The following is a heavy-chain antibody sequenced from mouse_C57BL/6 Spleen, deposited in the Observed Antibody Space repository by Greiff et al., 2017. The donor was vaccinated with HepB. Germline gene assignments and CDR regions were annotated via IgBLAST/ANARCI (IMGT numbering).Heavy chain of an antibody. J-gene: IGHJ3*01. CDR1: GFTFSSYT. Sequence: EVKLLESGGGLVKPGGSLKLSCAASGFTFSSYTMSWVRQTPEKRLEWVATISGGGGKTYYPDSVKGRFTISRDNAKNTLYLQMSSLRSEDTALYDCARPNWDVAWFAYWGQGTLVTVSA. CDR2: ISGGGGKT. D-gene: IGHD4-1*01. V-gene: IGHV5-9*01. CDR3: ARPNWDVAWFAY.